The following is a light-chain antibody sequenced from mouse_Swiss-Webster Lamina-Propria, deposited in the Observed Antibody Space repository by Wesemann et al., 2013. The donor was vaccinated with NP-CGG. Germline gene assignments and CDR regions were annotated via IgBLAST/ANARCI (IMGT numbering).Light chain of an antibody. Sequence: NIVMTQSPKSMSMSVGERVTLSCKASENVGTYVSWYQQKPEQSPKLLIYGASNRYTGVPDRFTGSGSATDFTLTISSVQAEDVAVYFCQQHLHIPRTFGGGTKLEIK. V-gene: IGKV6-20*01. CDR3: QQHLHIPRT. J-gene: IGKJ1*01. CDR1: ENVGTY. CDR2: GAS.